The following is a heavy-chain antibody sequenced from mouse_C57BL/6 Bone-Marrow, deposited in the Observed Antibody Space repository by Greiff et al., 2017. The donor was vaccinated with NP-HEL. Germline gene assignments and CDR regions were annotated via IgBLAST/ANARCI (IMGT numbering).Heavy chain of an antibody. CDR3: ARNYGSSNRDAMDD. CDR1: GYSITSGYY. Sequence: DVKLQESGPGLVKPSQSLSLTCSVSGYSITSGYYWNWIRQFPGNKLERMGYISYDGSNNYNPYLKNRIPITRDPSTNQLFLKLNSVTTEDTATYNCARNYGSSNRDAMDDWGQGTSVTVSS. CDR2: ISYDGSN. J-gene: IGHJ4*01. V-gene: IGHV3-6*01. D-gene: IGHD1-1*01.